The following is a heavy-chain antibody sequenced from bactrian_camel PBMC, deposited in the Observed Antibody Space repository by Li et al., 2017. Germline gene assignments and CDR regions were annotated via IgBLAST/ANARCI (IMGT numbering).Heavy chain of an antibody. D-gene: IGHD4*01. CDR1: ESISSWCE. Sequence: VQLVESGGGSVQAGGSLKLSCVASESISSWCEKDWYRQTPGKERELVSTNRKDGSTTYADSVKGRFAISRDEAKNSLYLQMNSLKPEDTAMYYCATINRRYTRYPPLARDEYTYWGRGTQVTVS. J-gene: IGHJ4*01. CDR3: ATINRRYTRYPPLARDEYTY. V-gene: IGHV3S55*01. CDR2: NRKDGST.